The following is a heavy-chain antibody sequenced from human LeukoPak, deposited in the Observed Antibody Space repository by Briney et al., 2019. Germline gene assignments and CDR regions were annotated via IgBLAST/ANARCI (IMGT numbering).Heavy chain of an antibody. CDR1: GFTFSSYA. V-gene: IGHV3-23*01. J-gene: IGHJ6*03. D-gene: IGHD4-11*01. CDR2: IIGSGGST. CDR3: AKDGTVTTFDLYYMDV. Sequence: GGSLRLSWAASGFTFSSYAMSGVRPAPGEGLEWVSAIIGSGGSTYYADSVKGRFTISRDNSKNTLYLQMNSLRAEDTAVSYCAKDGTVTTFDLYYMDVWGKGTTVTVSS.